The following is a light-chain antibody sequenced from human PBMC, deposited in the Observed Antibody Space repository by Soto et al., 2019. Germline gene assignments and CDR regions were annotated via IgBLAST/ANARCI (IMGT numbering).Light chain of an antibody. Sequence: EIVLTRSPATLSLSPGERATLSCRAIQTVRNNYLAWYQQKPGQAPRLLIYDASSRATGIPDRFSGGGSGTDFTLTINRLEPEDFAVYYCQQYGSSPSITFGQGTRLQI. CDR1: QTVRNNY. J-gene: IGKJ5*01. CDR2: DAS. CDR3: QQYGSSPSIT. V-gene: IGKV3-20*01.